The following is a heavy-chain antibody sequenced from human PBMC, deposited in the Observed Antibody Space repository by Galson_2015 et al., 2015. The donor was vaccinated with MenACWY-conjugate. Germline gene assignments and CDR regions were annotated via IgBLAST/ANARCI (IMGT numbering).Heavy chain of an antibody. J-gene: IGHJ3*01. D-gene: IGHD5-18*01. CDR3: ARRGYRYTDRPDDAFDL. V-gene: IGHV1-18*01. CDR1: GYTFTNYG. CDR2: ISAFNGNT. Sequence: SVKVSCKASGYTFTNYGISWVRQAPGQGLEWVGWISAFNGNTNYAQKFLVRVTMTTDTSTSTAYMELRSLRSDDTAVFYCARRGYRYTDRPDDAFDLWGQGTMVPVSS.